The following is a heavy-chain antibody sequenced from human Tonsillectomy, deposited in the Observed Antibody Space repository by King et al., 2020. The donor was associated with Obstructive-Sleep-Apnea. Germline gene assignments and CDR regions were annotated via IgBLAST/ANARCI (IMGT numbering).Heavy chain of an antibody. D-gene: IGHD6-13*01. CDR3: ARDSGDISAAVDY. CDR1: GGSISSSDYY. CDR2: IYYSGST. V-gene: IGHV4-31*03. Sequence: QVQLQESGPGLVKPSQTLSLTCTVSGGSISSSDYYWSWIRQSPGKGLEWIGNIYYSGSTYYNPSLKSRITISVDTSKNQFSLKVRSVTVADTAVYYCARDSGDISAAVDYWGQGTLVTVSS. J-gene: IGHJ4*02.